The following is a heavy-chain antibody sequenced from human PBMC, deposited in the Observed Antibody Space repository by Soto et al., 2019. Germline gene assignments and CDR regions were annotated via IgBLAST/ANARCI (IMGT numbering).Heavy chain of an antibody. CDR2: IRSKANSYAT. D-gene: IGHD5-18*01. V-gene: IGHV3-73*01. CDR3: TRYTAMANGYYYYGMDV. Sequence: GGSLRLSCAASGFTFSCSGMHWVRQSSGKGLEWVGRIRSKANSYATAYAASVKGRFTISRDDSKNTAYLQMNSLKTEDTAVYYCTRYTAMANGYYYYGMDVWGQGTTVTVSS. J-gene: IGHJ6*02. CDR1: GFTFSCSG.